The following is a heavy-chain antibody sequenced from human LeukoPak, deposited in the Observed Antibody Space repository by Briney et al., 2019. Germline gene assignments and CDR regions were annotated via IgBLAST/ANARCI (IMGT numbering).Heavy chain of an antibody. Sequence: PSETLSLTCTVSGGSISSGSYYWSWIRQPAGTGLEWIGRIYTSGSTNYNPSLKSRVTISVDTSKNQFSLKLSSVTAADTAVYYCARVQGSGREKYSRIDYWGQGTLVTVSS. CDR3: ARVQGSGREKYSRIDY. CDR2: IYTSGST. J-gene: IGHJ4*02. V-gene: IGHV4-61*02. D-gene: IGHD3-10*01. CDR1: GGSISSGSYY.